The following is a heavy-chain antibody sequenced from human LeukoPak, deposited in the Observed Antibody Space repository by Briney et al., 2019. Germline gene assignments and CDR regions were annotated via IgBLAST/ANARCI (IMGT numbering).Heavy chain of an antibody. J-gene: IGHJ4*02. V-gene: IGHV3-7*01. CDR2: IKQDGSEK. CDR3: ARERAYYDILTGYYVLRTFDY. Sequence: PGGSLRLSCAASGFTVSSNYMSWVRQAPGKGLEWVANIKQDGSEKYYVDSVKGRFTISRDNAKNSLYLQMNSLRAEDTAVYYCARERAYYDILTGYYVLRTFDYWGQGTLVTVSS. D-gene: IGHD3-9*01. CDR1: GFTVSSNY.